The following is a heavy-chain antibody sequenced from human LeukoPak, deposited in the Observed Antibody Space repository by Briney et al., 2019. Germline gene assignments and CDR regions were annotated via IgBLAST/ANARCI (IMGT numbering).Heavy chain of an antibody. Sequence: GGSLRLSSAASGFTFSSYVMSWVRQAPGKGLEWVSAITGGSDSTYYADSVKGRFTISRDNSKNTLYLQMNSLRAEDTAVYYCAKGSSGARPYFFDYWGQGTLITVSS. CDR2: ITGGSDST. J-gene: IGHJ4*02. CDR3: AKGSSGARPYFFDY. V-gene: IGHV3-23*01. CDR1: GFTFSSYV.